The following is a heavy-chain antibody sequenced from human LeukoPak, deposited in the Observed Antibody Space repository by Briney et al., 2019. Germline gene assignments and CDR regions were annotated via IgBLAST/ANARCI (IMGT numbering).Heavy chain of an antibody. V-gene: IGHV1-18*01. CDR3: ARGPSHYDFWSGYYRPQYYYYGMDV. Sequence: GASVKVSCKASGYTFTSYGISWVRQAPGQGLEWMGWISAYNGNTNYAQKLQGRVTMTTDTSTSTAYMELRSLRSDDTAVYYCARGPSHYDFWSGYYRPQYYYYGMDVWGQGTTVTVSS. D-gene: IGHD3-3*01. CDR1: GYTFTSYG. J-gene: IGHJ6*02. CDR2: ISAYNGNT.